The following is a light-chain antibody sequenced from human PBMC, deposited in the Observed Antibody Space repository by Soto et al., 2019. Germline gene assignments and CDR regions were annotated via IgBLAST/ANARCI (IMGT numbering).Light chain of an antibody. CDR1: QSVSSS. Sequence: EIVVTQSPATLSVSPGERVTLSCRVSQSVSSSLAWYQQRPGQAPRLLIYDTSTSAAGISARFSGSGSGTESTLTISSLQSEDFAVYYCQQYIDWPPGTFGQGTAVEIK. J-gene: IGKJ1*01. CDR2: DTS. V-gene: IGKV3-15*01. CDR3: QQYIDWPPGT.